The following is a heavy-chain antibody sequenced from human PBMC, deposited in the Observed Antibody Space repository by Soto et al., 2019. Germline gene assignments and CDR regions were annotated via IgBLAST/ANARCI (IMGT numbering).Heavy chain of an antibody. CDR1: GFVFSSYA. V-gene: IGHV3-23*01. CDR2: ISGSGTTA. J-gene: IGHJ3*02. D-gene: IGHD6-19*01. Sequence: GGSLRLSCASSGFVFSSYAMSWVRQAPGKGLEWVSAISGSGTTAYYADSVKGRFIFSRDNPKNTMYLQMNSLRAEDTAVYFCAKTTDGWFSAFEIWGQGTVVTVSS. CDR3: AKTTDGWFSAFEI.